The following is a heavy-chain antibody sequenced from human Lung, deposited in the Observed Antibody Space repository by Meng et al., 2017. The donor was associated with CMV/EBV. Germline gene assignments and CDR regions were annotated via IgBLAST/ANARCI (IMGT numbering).Heavy chain of an antibody. Sequence: GESXKISCAASGFTFSSYAMTWVRQAPGKGLEWVSVVTGGGGSTYYADSVKGRFTISRDNSENALYLQMNSLRVEDTAIYHCAKGNAEYCSGARCYAFDYWGQGTLVTVSS. CDR2: VTGGGGST. D-gene: IGHD2-2*01. CDR3: AKGNAEYCSGARCYAFDY. J-gene: IGHJ4*02. V-gene: IGHV3-23*01. CDR1: GFTFSSYA.